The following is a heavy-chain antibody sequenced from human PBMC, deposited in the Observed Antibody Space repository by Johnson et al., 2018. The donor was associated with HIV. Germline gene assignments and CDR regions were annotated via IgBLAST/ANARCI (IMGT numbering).Heavy chain of an antibody. D-gene: IGHD3-16*02. V-gene: IGHV3-30-3*01. CDR3: ARDFGLGELSYETVDAFDF. Sequence: QVQLVESGGGVVQPGRSLRLSCAASGFTFSSYAMHWVRQPPGKGLEWVAVISYGGNKQYYVDSVEGRFTISRDNSNDTLYLQMNNLTTEDTAVYSCARDFGLGELSYETVDAFDFWGPGTLVTVSS. CDR1: GFTFSSYA. CDR2: ISYGGNKQ. J-gene: IGHJ3*01.